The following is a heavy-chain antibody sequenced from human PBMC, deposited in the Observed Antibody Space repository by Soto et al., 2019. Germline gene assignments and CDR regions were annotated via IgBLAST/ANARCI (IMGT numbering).Heavy chain of an antibody. Sequence: ASVKVSCKASGYTFTSYAMHWVRQAPGQRLEWMGWINAGNGNTKYSQKFQGRVTITRDTSASTAYMELSSLRSEDTAVYYCARSTSVGATPSYYYYGMDVWGQGTTVTVS. V-gene: IGHV1-3*01. CDR1: GYTFTSYA. CDR2: INAGNGNT. D-gene: IGHD2-15*01. CDR3: ARSTSVGATPSYYYYGMDV. J-gene: IGHJ6*02.